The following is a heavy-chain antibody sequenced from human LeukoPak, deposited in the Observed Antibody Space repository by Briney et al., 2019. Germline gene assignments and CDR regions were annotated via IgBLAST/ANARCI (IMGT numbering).Heavy chain of an antibody. D-gene: IGHD2-21*02. CDR3: ARRPMVSLIPHDAFGI. J-gene: IGHJ3*02. V-gene: IGHV4-59*12. Sequence: PSETLSLTCTVSGGSISNNYWSWVRQTPGKGLEWLGYISHSGSTTYNPSLKSRVRISVDTPNSQFSLKLSSVTAADTAVYYCARRPMVSLIPHDAFGIWGQGTMVTVSS. CDR2: ISHSGST. CDR1: GGSISNNY.